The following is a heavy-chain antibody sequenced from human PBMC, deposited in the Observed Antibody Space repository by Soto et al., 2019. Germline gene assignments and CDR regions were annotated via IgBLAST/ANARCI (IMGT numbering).Heavy chain of an antibody. V-gene: IGHV4-39*07. CDR2: INHSGST. Sequence: SETLSLTCTVSGGSISSSSYCWGWIRQPPGKGLEWIGSINHSGSTNYNPSLKSRVTISVDTSKNQFSLKLSSVTAADTAVYYCARGGDYYDSSGLPDENWFDPWGQGTLVTVSS. D-gene: IGHD3-22*01. CDR1: GGSISSSSYC. J-gene: IGHJ5*02. CDR3: ARGGDYYDSSGLPDENWFDP.